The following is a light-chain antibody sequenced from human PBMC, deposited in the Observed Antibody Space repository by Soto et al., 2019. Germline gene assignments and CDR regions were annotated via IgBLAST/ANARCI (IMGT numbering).Light chain of an antibody. Sequence: EIVMTQXPATLSVSPGERATLSCRASQSVSTNLAWYQHKPGQAPKLLIYYASTRATGIPATFSGSGSGTEFTLTISSLQSEDSALYYCQQYHDWPRTFGGGTKVEIK. CDR1: QSVSTN. CDR2: YAS. J-gene: IGKJ4*01. V-gene: IGKV3-15*01. CDR3: QQYHDWPRT.